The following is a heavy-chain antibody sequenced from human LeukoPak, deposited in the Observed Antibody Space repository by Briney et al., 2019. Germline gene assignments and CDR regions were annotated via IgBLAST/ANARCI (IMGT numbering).Heavy chain of an antibody. CDR2: IKNDGSEE. CDR1: GFTFSSCW. Sequence: HPGGSLRLSCAASGFTFSSCWMRWVRQAPGKGLEGVANIKNDGSEEYYVDSVKGRFTISRDNAKNSLFLQMNSLTVEDAAVYYCARAIRGSAVDTGDRWGQGTLVTVSS. V-gene: IGHV3-7*01. D-gene: IGHD3-10*01. J-gene: IGHJ4*02. CDR3: ARAIRGSAVDTGDR.